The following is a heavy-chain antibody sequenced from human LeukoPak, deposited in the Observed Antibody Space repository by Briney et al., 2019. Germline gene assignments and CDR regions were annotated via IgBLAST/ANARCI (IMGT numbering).Heavy chain of an antibody. D-gene: IGHD3-22*01. CDR2: TYYRSKWYN. CDR3: ARDLIYDSSGYPPYFDC. J-gene: IGHJ4*02. V-gene: IGHV6-1*01. Sequence: SQTLSLTCAISGDXVSSNSAAWNWIRQSPSRGLEWLGGTYYRSKWYNDYAVSVKSRITINPDTSKNQFSLQLNSVTPEDTAVYYCARDLIYDSSGYPPYFDCWGQGTLVTVSS. CDR1: GDXVSSNSAA.